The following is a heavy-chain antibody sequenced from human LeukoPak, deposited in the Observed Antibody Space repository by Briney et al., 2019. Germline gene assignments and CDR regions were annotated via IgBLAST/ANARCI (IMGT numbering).Heavy chain of an antibody. CDR1: GFTVSSSH. J-gene: IGHJ4*02. D-gene: IGHD3-10*01. CDR3: ARGPMLRGVIIRRSKSGYFDY. Sequence: GGSLRLSCAASGFTVSSSHMNWVRQAPGKGLEWVSYISSSGSTIYYTDSVKGRFTISRDNARNSLDLQMNSLRAEDTAVYYCARGPMLRGVIIRRSKSGYFDYWGQGTLVTVSS. V-gene: IGHV3-48*03. CDR2: ISSSGSTI.